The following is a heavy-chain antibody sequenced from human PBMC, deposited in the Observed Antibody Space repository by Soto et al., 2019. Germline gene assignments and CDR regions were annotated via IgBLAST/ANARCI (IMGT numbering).Heavy chain of an antibody. CDR2: IGTDSNT. V-gene: IGHV3-23*01. J-gene: IGHJ4*01. Sequence: PGGSLRLSCAASGFTFNSYAMNWVRRAPGKGLAWVSAIGTDSNTYYADSVKGRFTISRDNSRTTVYLQMNSLRAEDTALYYCVRKYPGTRPFDYWGQGTLVTVSS. D-gene: IGHD6-6*01. CDR1: GFTFNSYA. CDR3: VRKYPGTRPFDY.